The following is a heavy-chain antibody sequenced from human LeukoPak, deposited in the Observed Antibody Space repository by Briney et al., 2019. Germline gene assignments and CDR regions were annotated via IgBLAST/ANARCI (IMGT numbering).Heavy chain of an antibody. Sequence: GSLRLSCAASGFTFSDYYMSCIRQAPGKGLEWIGEINDSGIPNCNPSLKSRVTISVDTSKNQFSLRVNSVTAADTAVYYCARVAYIGYEHFWGRGTLVTVSS. D-gene: IGHD5-12*01. CDR2: INDSGIP. V-gene: IGHV4-34*01. CDR3: ARVAYIGYEHF. CDR1: GFTFSDYY. J-gene: IGHJ4*02.